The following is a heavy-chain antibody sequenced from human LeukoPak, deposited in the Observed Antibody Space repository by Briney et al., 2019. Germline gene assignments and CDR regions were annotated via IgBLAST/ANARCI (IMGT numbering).Heavy chain of an antibody. V-gene: IGHV5-51*01. Sequence: GESLKISCKGSGYSFNSYWIGWVRQMPGKGLEWMGIIYPGDSDTRYSPSFQGQVTISADKSISTAYLQWSSLKASDTAMYCCARSLVWRGSPVGLDYWGQGTLVTVSS. J-gene: IGHJ4*02. CDR3: ARSLVWRGSPVGLDY. CDR1: GYSFNSYW. CDR2: IYPGDSDT. D-gene: IGHD1-26*01.